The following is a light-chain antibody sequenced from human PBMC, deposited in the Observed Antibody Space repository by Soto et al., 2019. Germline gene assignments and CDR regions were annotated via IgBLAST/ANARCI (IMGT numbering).Light chain of an antibody. Sequence: IQLTQSPSSLSASVGDRVTITCRASPAIASFLAWYQQKPGTAPKLLIYGASTLQSGVPSRFSGSRSGTDYTRTIASLQPEDFATDYCQQLNGSPWTFGQGTKVEIK. V-gene: IGKV1-9*01. J-gene: IGKJ1*01. CDR2: GAS. CDR1: PAIASF. CDR3: QQLNGSPWT.